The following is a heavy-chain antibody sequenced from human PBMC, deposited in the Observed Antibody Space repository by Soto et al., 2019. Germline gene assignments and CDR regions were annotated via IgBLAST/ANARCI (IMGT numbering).Heavy chain of an antibody. V-gene: IGHV3-74*01. D-gene: IGHD2-15*01. CDR2: LKSDGSST. CDR3: ARGIKNNYGVDV. CDR1: GFTFSSYW. Sequence: EVPLVESGGGLIQPGGSLRLSCVASGFTFSSYWMHWVRQAPGKGLVWVSRLKSDGSSTNYADSVKGRFTISRDNAKNTVYVQMDSLRDEDAAVYYGARGIKNNYGVDVWCQGTTVTVSS. J-gene: IGHJ6*02.